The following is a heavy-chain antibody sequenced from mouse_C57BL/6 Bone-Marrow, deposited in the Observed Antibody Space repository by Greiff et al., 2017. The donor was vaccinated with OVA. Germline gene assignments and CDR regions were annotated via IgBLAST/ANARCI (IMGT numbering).Heavy chain of an antibody. Sequence: QVHVKQPGAELVMPGASVKLSCKASGYTFTSYWMHWVKQRPGQGLEWIGEIDPSDSYTNYNQKFKGKSTLTVDKSSSTAYMQLSSLTSEDSAVYYCARERGYGYALAMDYWGQGTSVTVSS. CDR2: IDPSDSYT. CDR3: ARERGYGYALAMDY. J-gene: IGHJ4*01. CDR1: GYTFTSYW. D-gene: IGHD2-2*01. V-gene: IGHV1-69*01.